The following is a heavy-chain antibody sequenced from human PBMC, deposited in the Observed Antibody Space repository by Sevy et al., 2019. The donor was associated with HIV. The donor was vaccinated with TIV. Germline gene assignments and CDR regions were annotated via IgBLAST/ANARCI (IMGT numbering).Heavy chain of an antibody. Sequence: GGTLRLSCAASGFTFSRYGMHWVRQAPGKGLEGVAFIRYDGGYNYDADSVKGRFTISRDKSKNTLYLQINSLRTEDTALYYCARGQQLDYWGQGTLVTVSS. J-gene: IGHJ4*02. D-gene: IGHD6-13*01. CDR3: ARGQQLDY. CDR1: GFTFSRYG. V-gene: IGHV3-30*02. CDR2: IRYDGGYN.